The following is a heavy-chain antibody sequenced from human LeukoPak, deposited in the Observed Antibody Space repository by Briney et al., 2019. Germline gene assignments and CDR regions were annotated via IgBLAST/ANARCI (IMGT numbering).Heavy chain of an antibody. CDR1: GFTFSSYA. Sequence: GGSLRLSCAASGFTFSSYAMSWVRQAPGKGLEWVSAISGSGGSTYYADSVKGRFTISRDNSKNTLYLQMNSLRAEDTAVYYSAKVRMRGYSYVHDAFDIWGQGTMVTVSS. J-gene: IGHJ3*02. CDR2: ISGSGGST. V-gene: IGHV3-23*01. CDR3: AKVRMRGYSYVHDAFDI. D-gene: IGHD5-18*01.